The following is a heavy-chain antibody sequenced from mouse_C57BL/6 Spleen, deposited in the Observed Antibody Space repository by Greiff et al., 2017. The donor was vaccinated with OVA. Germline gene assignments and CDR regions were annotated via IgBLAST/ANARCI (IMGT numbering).Heavy chain of an antibody. CDR2: ISSGGDYI. CDR3: AGEGCGSRAVDD. V-gene: IGHV5S21*01. J-gene: IGHJ1*03. Sequence: EVQLVESGEGLVKPGGSLKLSCAASGFTFSSYAMSWVRQTPEKRLEWVAYISSGGDYIYYADTVKGRFTFSRDNARNTLYLQMSNLKSKDTAVYDCAGEGCGSRAVDDWGTGTTVTVSS. CDR1: GFTFSSYA. D-gene: IGHD1-1*01.